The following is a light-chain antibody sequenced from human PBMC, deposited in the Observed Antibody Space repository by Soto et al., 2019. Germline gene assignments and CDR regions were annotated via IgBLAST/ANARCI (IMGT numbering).Light chain of an antibody. CDR1: SSNIGNNY. CDR3: ATWDDSLSGYVI. J-gene: IGLJ2*01. V-gene: IGLV1-47*01. CDR2: RND. Sequence: QSVLTQPPSASGTPGQRVTISCSGSSSNIGNNYVYWYQQIPKTAHKLLIYRNDERPSGVPDRFSASKSGTSAPLAISGLLSEDEAYYYCATWDDSLSGYVIFGGGTKLTVL.